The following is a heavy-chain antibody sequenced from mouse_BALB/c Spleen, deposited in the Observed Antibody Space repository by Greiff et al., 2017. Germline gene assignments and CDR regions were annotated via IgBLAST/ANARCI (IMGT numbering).Heavy chain of an antibody. CDR2: ISYSGST. CDR1: GYSITSDYA. J-gene: IGHJ3*01. CDR3: ARTGTFAY. D-gene: IGHD4-1*01. Sequence: DVQLQESGPGLVKPCQSLSLTCTVTGYSITSDYAWNWIRQFPGNKLEWMGYISYSGSTSYNPSLKSRISITRDTSKNQFFLQLNSVTTEDTATYYCARTGTFAYWGQGTLVTVSA. V-gene: IGHV3-2*02.